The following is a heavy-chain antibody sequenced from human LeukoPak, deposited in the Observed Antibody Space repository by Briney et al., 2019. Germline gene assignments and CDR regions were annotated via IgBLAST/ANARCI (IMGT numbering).Heavy chain of an antibody. D-gene: IGHD3-10*01. CDR1: GGSISSYY. V-gene: IGHV4-59*01. Sequence: SETLSLTCTVSGGSISSYYWSWIRQPPGKGLEWIGYIYYSGSTNYNPSLKSRVTISVDTSKNQFSLKLSSVTAADTAVYYCARLSDYYGSGSYGYYYYYYMDVWGKGTTVTVSS. CDR3: ARLSDYYGSGSYGYYYYYYMDV. CDR2: IYYSGST. J-gene: IGHJ6*03.